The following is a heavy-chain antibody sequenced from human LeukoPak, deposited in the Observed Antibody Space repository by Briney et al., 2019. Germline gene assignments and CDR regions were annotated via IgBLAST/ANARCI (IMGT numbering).Heavy chain of an antibody. CDR1: GGSFSGYY. CDR3: ARGGLRYFDWLPYFDY. CDR2: INHSGST. V-gene: IGHV4-34*01. J-gene: IGHJ4*02. D-gene: IGHD3-9*01. Sequence: SETLSLTCAVYGGSFSGYYWSWIRQPPGKGLEWIGEINHSGSTNYNPSLKSRVTISVDTSKNQFSLKLSSATAADTAVYYCARGGLRYFDWLPYFDYWGQGTLVTVSS.